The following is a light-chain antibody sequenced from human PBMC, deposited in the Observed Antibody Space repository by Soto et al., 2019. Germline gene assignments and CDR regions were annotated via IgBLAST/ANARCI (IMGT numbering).Light chain of an antibody. CDR1: QPVSNF. CDR3: QQRSNWPT. V-gene: IGKV3-11*01. J-gene: IGKJ5*01. Sequence: EIVLTQSPATLSLSPGERATLSCRASQPVSNFLAWYQQKPGQSPRLLIYDASNRATGIPARFSGSGSGTDFTLTISSLEPEDFAVYYCQQRSNWPTFGQGTRLEIK. CDR2: DAS.